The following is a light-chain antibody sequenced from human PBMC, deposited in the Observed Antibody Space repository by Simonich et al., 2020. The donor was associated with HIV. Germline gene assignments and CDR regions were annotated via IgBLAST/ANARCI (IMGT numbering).Light chain of an antibody. CDR3: GADHGSGSNFVFWV. CDR1: NGSSHYK. CDR2: VGSGGMVG. V-gene: IGLV9-49*01. Sequence: QPVLTQPPSASASLGASVTLTCTLSNGSSHYKVDWYQLRPGKGPRLVRRVGSGGMVGSKGDGIPVRFSVLGSGLNRYLTIKNIQEEDESDYHCGADHGSGSNFVFWVFGGGTKLTVL. J-gene: IGLJ3*02.